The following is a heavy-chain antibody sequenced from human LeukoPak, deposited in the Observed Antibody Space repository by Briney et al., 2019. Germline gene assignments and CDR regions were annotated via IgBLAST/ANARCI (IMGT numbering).Heavy chain of an antibody. CDR3: ARDNRSIVDY. CDR1: GGSISSAGYY. Sequence: SETLSLTCTVSGGSISSAGYYWSWIRQHPGKGLEWIGYIYYSGSTYYNPSLKSRVTISVDTSKNQFSLKLSSVTAADTAVYYCARDNRSIVDYWGQGTLVTVSS. V-gene: IGHV4-31*03. J-gene: IGHJ4*02. D-gene: IGHD6-6*01. CDR2: IYYSGST.